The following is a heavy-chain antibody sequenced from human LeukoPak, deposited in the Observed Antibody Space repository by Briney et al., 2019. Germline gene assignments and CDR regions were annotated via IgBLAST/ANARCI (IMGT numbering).Heavy chain of an antibody. Sequence: GGSLRLSCAASGFTFSSYSMNWVRQAPGKGLEWVSSISSSSSYIYYADSVKGRFTISRDNAKNSLYLQMNSLRAEDTAVYYCARDLLVPSRTKTGGMDVWGQGTTVTVSS. D-gene: IGHD2-8*02. J-gene: IGHJ6*02. CDR3: ARDLLVPSRTKTGGMDV. CDR2: ISSSSSYI. V-gene: IGHV3-21*01. CDR1: GFTFSSYS.